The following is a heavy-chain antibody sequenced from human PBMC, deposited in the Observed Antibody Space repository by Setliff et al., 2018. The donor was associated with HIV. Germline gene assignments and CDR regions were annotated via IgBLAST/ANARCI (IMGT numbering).Heavy chain of an antibody. CDR3: ARQAERDDDSYLDY. Sequence: PSETLSLTCSVSGISINGYYWSWIRQSPRTRLEWIGYVSSIGNTNYNPSLKSRVTISVDTSKNQFSLQLNSVTAADTAVYSCARQAERDDDSYLDYWGQGTLVTVSS. CDR1: GISINGYY. D-gene: IGHD3-16*01. J-gene: IGHJ4*02. CDR2: VSSIGNT. V-gene: IGHV4-4*08.